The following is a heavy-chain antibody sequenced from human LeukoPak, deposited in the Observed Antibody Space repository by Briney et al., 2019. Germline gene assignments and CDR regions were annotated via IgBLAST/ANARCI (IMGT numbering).Heavy chain of an antibody. V-gene: IGHV3-23*01. CDR3: AKEGPSSEIFGVVIIPRLYYYGMDV. CDR1: GFTVSSNY. D-gene: IGHD3-3*01. Sequence: PGGSLRLSCAASGFTVSSNYMSWVRQAPGKGLEWVSAISGSGGSTYYADSVKGRFTISRDNSKNTLYLQMNSLRAEDTAVYYCAKEGPSSEIFGVVIIPRLYYYGMDVWGQGTTVTVSS. CDR2: ISGSGGST. J-gene: IGHJ6*02.